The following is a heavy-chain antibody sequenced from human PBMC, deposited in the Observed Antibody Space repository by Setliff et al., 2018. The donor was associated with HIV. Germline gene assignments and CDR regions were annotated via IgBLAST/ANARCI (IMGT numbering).Heavy chain of an antibody. CDR1: GYKFTDYW. Sequence: GESLKISCKGFGYKFTDYWVGWVRQMPREGLEWMGVIYGDGSDPRYSPSFQGQVTISVDKSINTAYLRWTSLKASDTALYYCARPQYHQSSDAFDIWGQGTMVTVSS. V-gene: IGHV5-51*01. J-gene: IGHJ3*02. CDR3: ARPQYHQSSDAFDI. CDR2: IYGDGSDP.